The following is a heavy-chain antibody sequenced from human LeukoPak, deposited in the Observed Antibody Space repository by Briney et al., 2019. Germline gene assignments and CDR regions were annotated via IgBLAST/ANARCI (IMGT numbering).Heavy chain of an antibody. CDR2: ISKSSSYI. D-gene: IGHD2-15*01. J-gene: IGHJ4*02. Sequence: GGSLRLSCAASGFTFSSYSMNWVRQAPGKGLEWVSCISKSSSYIDYAGSVKGRFTISRDNAKNSLYLQMNSLRAEDTAVYYCASSYCSGGSCYAFDYWGQGTLVTVSS. V-gene: IGHV3-21*01. CDR1: GFTFSSYS. CDR3: ASSYCSGGSCYAFDY.